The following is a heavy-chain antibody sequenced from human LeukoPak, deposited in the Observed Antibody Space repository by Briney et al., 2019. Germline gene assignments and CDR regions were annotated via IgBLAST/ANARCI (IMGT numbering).Heavy chain of an antibody. CDR1: GFTFSTYW. V-gene: IGHV3-74*01. CDR2: MNPDGSGS. Sequence: GGSLRLSCAASGFTFSTYWMHWVRQAPGKGLVWVSRMNPDGSGSYYADSVKGRFTISRDNAKNTLYLQMNSLRAEDTAVYYCTRDLYGDCWGQGTLVTVSS. J-gene: IGHJ4*02. CDR3: TRDLYGDC. D-gene: IGHD3-16*01.